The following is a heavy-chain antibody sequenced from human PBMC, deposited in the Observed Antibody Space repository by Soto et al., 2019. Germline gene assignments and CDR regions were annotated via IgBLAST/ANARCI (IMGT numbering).Heavy chain of an antibody. V-gene: IGHV2-5*02. CDR1: GFSFDTSGVG. D-gene: IGHD1-1*01. J-gene: IGHJ1*01. CDR2: TYWDDTQ. Sequence: QITLRESGPTLVKPTQTLTLSCTFSGFSFDTSGVGVAWIRQRPGKGLEWLALTYWDDTQRYSHSIKTRLSDSQDTSHNRVVLTMTNMDPLDTGTYYCAHSVGLDVHASFQKWGQGVVVIVSS. CDR3: AHSVGLDVHASFQK.